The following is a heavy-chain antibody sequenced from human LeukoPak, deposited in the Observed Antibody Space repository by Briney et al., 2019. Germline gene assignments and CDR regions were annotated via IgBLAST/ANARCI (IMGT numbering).Heavy chain of an antibody. D-gene: IGHD3-10*01. V-gene: IGHV5-51*01. CDR2: IFPGDSDT. Sequence: GESLKISCKGSGYNFTIYWIGWVRQMPGKGLEWMGIIFPGDSDTTYSPSFQGQVTISADKSISTAYLQWSSLKASDTAMYYCARLARAVRGDWFDPWGQGTLVTVSS. J-gene: IGHJ5*02. CDR3: ARLARAVRGDWFDP. CDR1: GYNFTIYW.